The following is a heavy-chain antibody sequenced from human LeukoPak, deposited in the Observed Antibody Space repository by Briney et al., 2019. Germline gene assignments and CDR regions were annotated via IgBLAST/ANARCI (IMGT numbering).Heavy chain of an antibody. Sequence: GGSLRLSCAASGFTFSSYAMSWVRQAPGKGREGVSAISGSGGSTYYADSVKGRFTISRDNSKNTLYLQMNSLRAEDTAVYYCAKEQWLSNAFDIWGQGTMVTVSS. D-gene: IGHD6-19*01. CDR3: AKEQWLSNAFDI. V-gene: IGHV3-23*01. CDR2: ISGSGGST. CDR1: GFTFSSYA. J-gene: IGHJ3*02.